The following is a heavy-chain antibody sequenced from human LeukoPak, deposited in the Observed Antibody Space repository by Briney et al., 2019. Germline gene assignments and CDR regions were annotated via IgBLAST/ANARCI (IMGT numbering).Heavy chain of an antibody. CDR3: AKVKWELYYFDY. V-gene: IGHV3-23*01. J-gene: IGHJ4*02. D-gene: IGHD1-26*01. CDR1: GFTFSSYA. CDR2: ISGSGGST. Sequence: GGSLRLSRAASGFTFSSYAMSWVRQAPGKGLEWVSAISGSGGSTYYADSVKGRFTISRDNSKNTLYLQMNSLRAEDTAVYYCAKVKWELYYFDYWGQGTLVTVSS.